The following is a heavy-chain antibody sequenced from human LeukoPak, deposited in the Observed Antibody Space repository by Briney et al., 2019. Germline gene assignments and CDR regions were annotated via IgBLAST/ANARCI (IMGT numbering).Heavy chain of an antibody. Sequence: GGSLRLSCTASGFAVSNNYMSWVRQAPGKGLEWVSVIYSGGSTYCADSVKGRFTISRDSSKNTLYLQMNSLRAEDTAVYYCARESLYYDSSGPGVWGQGTTVTVSS. CDR3: ARESLYYDSSGPGV. CDR2: IYSGGST. D-gene: IGHD3-22*01. CDR1: GFAVSNNY. J-gene: IGHJ6*02. V-gene: IGHV3-66*02.